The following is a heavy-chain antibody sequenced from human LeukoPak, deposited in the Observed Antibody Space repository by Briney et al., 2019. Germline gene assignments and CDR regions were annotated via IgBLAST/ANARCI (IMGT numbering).Heavy chain of an antibody. CDR1: GFTFSSYD. Sequence: PGGSLRLSCAASGFTFSSYDMHWVRQATGKGLEWVSAIGAAGDTYYPGSVKGRVTISRENAKNSLYLQMNSLRDGDTAVYYCARGDSSYYYMDVWGKGTTVTVSS. CDR3: ARGDSSYYYMDV. J-gene: IGHJ6*03. V-gene: IGHV3-13*01. D-gene: IGHD3-22*01. CDR2: IGAAGDT.